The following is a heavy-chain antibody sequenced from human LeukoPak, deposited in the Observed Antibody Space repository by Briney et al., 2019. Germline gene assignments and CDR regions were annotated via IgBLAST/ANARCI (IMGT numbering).Heavy chain of an antibody. CDR1: GFTFSSYG. V-gene: IGHV3-64*01. Sequence: GRSLRLSCAASGFTFSSYGMHWVRQAPGKGLEYVSGISSNGGSTYYANSVKDRFNISRDNSKNTLYLQMGSLRAEDTAVYHCARAGRNDASLGMDVWGQGTTVTVSS. CDR2: ISSNGGST. CDR3: ARAGRNDASLGMDV. J-gene: IGHJ6*02. D-gene: IGHD1-1*01.